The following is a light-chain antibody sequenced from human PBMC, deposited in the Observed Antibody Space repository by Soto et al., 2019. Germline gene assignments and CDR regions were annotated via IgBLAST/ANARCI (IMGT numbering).Light chain of an antibody. J-gene: IGLJ3*02. Sequence: QSALTQPASVSGSPGQSITISCTGTSSDVGAYNYVSWYQQHPGKVPKLMIYDVSNRPSGVSNRFSGSKSGNTASLTISGLQTEDEADYYCSSYTISTTQVFGGGTQLTVL. CDR3: SSYTISTTQV. CDR1: SSDVGAYNY. CDR2: DVS. V-gene: IGLV2-14*01.